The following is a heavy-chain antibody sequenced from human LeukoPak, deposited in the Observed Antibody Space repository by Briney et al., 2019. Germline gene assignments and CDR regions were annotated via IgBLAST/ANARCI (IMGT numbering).Heavy chain of an antibody. D-gene: IGHD3-10*02. CDR3: ARGSTYYVVRAFNI. Sequence: SETLSLTCTVSGGSISSYYWSWIRQPPGKGLEWIGYIYYSGSTNYNPSLKSRVTISVDTSKNQFSLKLSSVTAADTAVYYCARGSTYYVVRAFNIWGQGTMVTVSS. CDR2: IYYSGST. CDR1: GGSISSYY. V-gene: IGHV4-59*01. J-gene: IGHJ3*02.